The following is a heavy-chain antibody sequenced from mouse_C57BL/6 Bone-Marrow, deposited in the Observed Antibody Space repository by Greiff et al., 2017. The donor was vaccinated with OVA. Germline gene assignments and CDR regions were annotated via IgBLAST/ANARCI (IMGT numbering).Heavy chain of an antibody. D-gene: IGHD2-1*01. CDR1: GFSLSTFGMG. J-gene: IGHJ4*01. V-gene: IGHV8-8*01. CDR3: ARMDGNYVCGYAMDY. Sequence: QVTLKESGPGILQPSQTLSLTCSFSGFSLSTFGMGVGWIRQPSGKGLEWLAHTWWDDDKYYNPALKSRLTISKDTSKNQVFLKIANVDTADTATYYCARMDGNYVCGYAMDYWGQGTSVTVSS. CDR2: TWWDDDK.